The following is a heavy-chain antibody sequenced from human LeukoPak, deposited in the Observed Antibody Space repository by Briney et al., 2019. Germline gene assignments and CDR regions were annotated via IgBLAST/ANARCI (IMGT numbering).Heavy chain of an antibody. V-gene: IGHV4-30-4*08. CDR2: IYYSGST. CDR3: ARQVYGDPSLLYNYYMDV. D-gene: IGHD4-17*01. CDR1: GGSISSGDYY. J-gene: IGHJ6*03. Sequence: SQTLSLTCTVSGGSISSGDYYWSWIRQPPGKGLEWIGYIYYSGSTYYNPSLKSRVTISVDTSKNQFSLKLSSVTAADTAVYYCARQVYGDPSLLYNYYMDVWGKGTTVTVSS.